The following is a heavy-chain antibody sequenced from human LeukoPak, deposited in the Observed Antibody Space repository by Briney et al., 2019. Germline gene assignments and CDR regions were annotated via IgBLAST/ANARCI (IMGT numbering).Heavy chain of an antibody. D-gene: IGHD3-22*01. V-gene: IGHV3-23*01. CDR2: ISGSGGST. CDR3: AKDPLPYDSSGYYYPYFDY. J-gene: IGHJ4*02. Sequence: GGSLRLSCAASGFTFSSYAMSWVRQAPGKGLEWFSAISGSGGSTYYADSVKGRFTISRDKSKNTLYLQMNSLRTEDTAVYYCAKDPLPYDSSGYYYPYFDYWGQGTLVTVSS. CDR1: GFTFSSYA.